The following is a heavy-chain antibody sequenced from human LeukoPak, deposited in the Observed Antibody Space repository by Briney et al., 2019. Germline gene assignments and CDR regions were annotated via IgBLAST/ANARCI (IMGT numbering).Heavy chain of an antibody. CDR3: ARIHPANWNPFNWFDP. Sequence: PSDTLSLTCTVSGGSISDSNYFWGWIRQPPGKGLDWIGNIYYSGSISYNPSLKSRVTISVDTSKNQFSLKLSSVTAADTAIYYCARIHPANWNPFNWFDPWGQGTLVTVSS. CDR2: IYYSGSI. CDR1: GGSISDSNYF. V-gene: IGHV4-39*01. D-gene: IGHD1-1*01. J-gene: IGHJ5*02.